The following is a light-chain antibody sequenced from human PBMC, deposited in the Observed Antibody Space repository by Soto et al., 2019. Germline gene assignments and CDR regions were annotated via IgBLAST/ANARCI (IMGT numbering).Light chain of an antibody. CDR3: SSYTTTNTGV. CDR1: SSDVGHYDY. J-gene: IGLJ3*02. CDR2: EVS. Sequence: QSALAQPASVSGSPGQSITISCTGTSSDVGHYDYVSWYQQHPGKVPKLIIFEVSYRPSEVSDRFSASKSGNTASLTISGLQAEDEADYYCSSYTTTNTGVFGGGTKLTVL. V-gene: IGLV2-14*01.